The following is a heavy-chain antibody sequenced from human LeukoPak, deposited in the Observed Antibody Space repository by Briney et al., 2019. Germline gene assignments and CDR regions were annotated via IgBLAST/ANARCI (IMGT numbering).Heavy chain of an antibody. CDR1: GGSISSGDYY. V-gene: IGHV4-30-4*08. J-gene: IGHJ5*02. D-gene: IGHD3-22*01. Sequence: SETLSLTCTVSGGSISSGDYYWSWIRQPPGKGLEWIGYIYYSGSTYYNPSLKSRVTISVDTSKNQFSLKLSSVTTADTAVYYCAREKTIVVNWFDPWGQGTLVTVSS. CDR2: IYYSGST. CDR3: AREKTIVVNWFDP.